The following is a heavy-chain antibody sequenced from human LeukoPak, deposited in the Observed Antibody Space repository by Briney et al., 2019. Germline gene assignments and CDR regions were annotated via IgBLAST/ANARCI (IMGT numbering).Heavy chain of an antibody. CDR1: GGSISSYY. CDR2: IYYSGST. V-gene: IGHV4-59*01. CDR3: ARDEGRWYNWFDP. D-gene: IGHD2-15*01. Sequence: PSETLSLTCTVSGGSISSYYWSWIRQPPGKGLEWIGYIYYSGSTNYNPSLKSRVTISVDTSKNQFSLKLSSVTAADTAVYYCARDEGRWYNWFDPWGQGTLVTVSS. J-gene: IGHJ5*02.